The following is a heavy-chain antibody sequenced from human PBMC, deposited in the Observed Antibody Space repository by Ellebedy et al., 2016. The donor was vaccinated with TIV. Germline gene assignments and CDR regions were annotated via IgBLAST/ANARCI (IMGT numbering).Heavy chain of an antibody. J-gene: IGHJ6*02. CDR1: GFTFSSYG. CDR3: AREDFWSGYYGYWGHYYYYGMDV. Sequence: PGGSLRLSCAASGFTFSSYGMHWVRQAPGKGLEWVAVISYDGSNKYYADSVKGRFTISRDNSKNTLYLQMNSLRAEDTAVYYCAREDFWSGYYGYWGHYYYYGMDVWGQGTTVTVSS. CDR2: ISYDGSNK. D-gene: IGHD3-3*01. V-gene: IGHV3-30*03.